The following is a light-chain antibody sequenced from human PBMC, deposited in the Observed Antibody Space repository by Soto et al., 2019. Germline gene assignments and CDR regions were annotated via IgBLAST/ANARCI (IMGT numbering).Light chain of an antibody. CDR2: EDS. CDR3: QSFDNNNVV. CDR1: SGSIASNY. J-gene: IGLJ2*01. V-gene: IGLV6-57*04. Sequence: NFMLTQPHSVSESPWKTVTISCTRSSGSIASNYVQWYQQRPGSAPTPVIYEDSQRPSGVPDRFSGSIDSSSNSASLTISRLQTEDEADYYCQSFDNNNVVFGGGTKLTVL.